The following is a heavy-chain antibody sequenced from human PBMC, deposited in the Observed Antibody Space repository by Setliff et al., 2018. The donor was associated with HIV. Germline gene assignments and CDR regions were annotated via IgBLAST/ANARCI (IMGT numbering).Heavy chain of an antibody. V-gene: IGHV4-31*02. CDR1: GFTFSSYA. D-gene: IGHD4-17*01. CDR3: ARVQMAYAAFDV. CDR2: IFYSGST. Sequence: LRLSCAASGFTFSSYAMSWVRQAPGKGLEWIGYIFYSGSTYYNPSLKSRVTISVDTSKNQFSLKLSSVTAADTAVYYCARVQMAYAAFDVWGQGTMV. J-gene: IGHJ3*01.